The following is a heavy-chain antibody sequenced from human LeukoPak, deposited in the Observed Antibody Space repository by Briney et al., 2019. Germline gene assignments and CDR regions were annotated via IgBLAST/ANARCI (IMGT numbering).Heavy chain of an antibody. CDR2: ISSSSSYI. Sequence: SGGSLRLSCAASGFTFSSYSMNWVRQAPGKGLEWVSSISSSSSYIYYADSVKGRFTISRDNAKNSLYLQMNSLRAEDTAVYYCARTVPYYDILIGYYGGLDYWGQGTLVTVSS. J-gene: IGHJ4*02. CDR1: GFTFSSYS. D-gene: IGHD3-9*01. CDR3: ARTVPYYDILIGYYGGLDY. V-gene: IGHV3-21*01.